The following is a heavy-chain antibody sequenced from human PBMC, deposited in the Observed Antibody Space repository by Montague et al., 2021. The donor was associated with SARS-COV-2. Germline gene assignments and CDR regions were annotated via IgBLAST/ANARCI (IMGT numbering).Heavy chain of an antibody. J-gene: IGHJ4*02. Sequence: SLRLSCAASGFTFGIYAMSWVRQAPGKGLDWVSGLSGSGGITYYADSVKGRFTISRDNSKNTLLLHMNSLRAEDTAVYYCAKVRTAYFSGAGSFDFDYWGQGSLVTVSS. D-gene: IGHD3-10*01. CDR1: GFTFGIYA. CDR3: AKVRTAYFSGAGSFDFDY. V-gene: IGHV3-23*01. CDR2: LSGSGGIT.